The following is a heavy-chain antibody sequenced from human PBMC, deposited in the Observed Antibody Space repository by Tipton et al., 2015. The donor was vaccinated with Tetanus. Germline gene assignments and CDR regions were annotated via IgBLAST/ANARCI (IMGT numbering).Heavy chain of an antibody. D-gene: IGHD6-19*01. CDR1: GFIVSSHY. CDR2: MYSGGDT. J-gene: IGHJ4*02. CDR3: VRDGGSSGWLAY. V-gene: IGHV3-53*01. Sequence: QLVQSGGGVVQPGRSLRLSCVASGFIVSSHYMSWVRQAPGKGLEWVSVMYSGGDTYHVDSVKGRFSISRDNAKNTLYLQMNSLRVEDTAVYYCVRDGGSSGWLAYWGQGTLVTVSS.